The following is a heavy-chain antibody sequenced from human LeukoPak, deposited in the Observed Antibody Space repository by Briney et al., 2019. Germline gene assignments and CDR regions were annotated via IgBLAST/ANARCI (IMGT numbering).Heavy chain of an antibody. CDR3: ARTASNSAFWVYFPY. J-gene: IGHJ1*01. D-gene: IGHD3-16*01. CDR2: IYYSGST. V-gene: IGHV4-59*01. Sequence: SETLSLTCTVSGGSISSYYWSWLRQPPGKGLEWIGYIYYSGSTNYNPSLKSRVTISVDTSKNQFSLKLSSVTAADTAIYYCARTASNSAFWVYFPYWGQGTRVTVSS. CDR1: GGSISSYY.